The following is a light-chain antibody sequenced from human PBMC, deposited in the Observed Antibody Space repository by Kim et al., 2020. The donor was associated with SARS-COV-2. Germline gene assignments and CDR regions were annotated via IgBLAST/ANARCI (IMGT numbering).Light chain of an antibody. Sequence: GKTARMTCGGNNIGSKSVHWYQQKPGQAPVLGIYYDSDRPSGIPERFSGSNSGNTATLTISRVEAGDEADYYCQVWESSSDHPGWVFGGGTQLTVL. CDR2: YDS. CDR1: NIGSKS. CDR3: QVWESSSDHPGWV. V-gene: IGLV3-21*01. J-gene: IGLJ3*02.